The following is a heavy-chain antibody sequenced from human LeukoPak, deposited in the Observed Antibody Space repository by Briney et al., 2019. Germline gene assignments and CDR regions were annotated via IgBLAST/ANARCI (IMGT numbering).Heavy chain of an antibody. V-gene: IGHV3-21*01. CDR2: ISSSSSYI. J-gene: IGHJ4*02. CDR3: ARDSLAEGYFDY. CDR1: GFTFSSYR. Sequence: GGSLRLSCAASGFTFSSYRMNWVRQAPGKGLEWVSSISSSSSYIYYADSVKGRFTISRDNAKNSLYLQMNSLRAEDTAVYYCARDSLAEGYFDYWGQGTLVTVSS. D-gene: IGHD6-13*01.